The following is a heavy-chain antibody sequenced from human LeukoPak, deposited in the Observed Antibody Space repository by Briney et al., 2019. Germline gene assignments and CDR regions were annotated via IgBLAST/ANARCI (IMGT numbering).Heavy chain of an antibody. V-gene: IGHV3-7*01. CDR2: IKQDGSEK. J-gene: IGHJ4*02. Sequence: PGGSLRLSCAAFGFTFSSYWMSWVRQAPGKGLEWVANIKQDGSEKYYVDSVKGRFTISRDNAKNSLYLQMNSLRAEDTAVYYCARALWGAMVTSDYWGQGTLVTVSS. CDR1: GFTFSSYW. D-gene: IGHD5-18*01. CDR3: ARALWGAMVTSDY.